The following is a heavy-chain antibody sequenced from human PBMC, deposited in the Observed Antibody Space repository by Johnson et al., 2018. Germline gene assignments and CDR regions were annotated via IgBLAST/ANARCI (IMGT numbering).Heavy chain of an antibody. Sequence: ARQAPGKGLEWVAVISYGATSKMYTDSVKGRFTISRDNPKNTIYLEMNRLRVEDTATYFCAKALTSGSAWYFMDVWGRGTTVTVSS. V-gene: IGHV3-30*04. D-gene: IGHD6-19*01. J-gene: IGHJ6*03. CDR3: AKALTSGSAWYFMDV. CDR2: ISYGATSK.